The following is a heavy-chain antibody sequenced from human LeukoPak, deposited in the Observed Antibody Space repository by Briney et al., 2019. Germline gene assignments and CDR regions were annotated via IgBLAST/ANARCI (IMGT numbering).Heavy chain of an antibody. Sequence: SETLSLTCAVYSASFSGYYWTWLRQPPGKGLEWIGEINHSGSTNYNPSLKSRVTISVDTSKNQFSLKVRSVTAADTAVYSCARGSDSSPGYYYGLDVWGQGTTVTVSS. CDR3: ARGSDSSPGYYYGLDV. CDR2: INHSGST. J-gene: IGHJ6*02. CDR1: SASFSGYY. V-gene: IGHV4-34*01. D-gene: IGHD6-13*01.